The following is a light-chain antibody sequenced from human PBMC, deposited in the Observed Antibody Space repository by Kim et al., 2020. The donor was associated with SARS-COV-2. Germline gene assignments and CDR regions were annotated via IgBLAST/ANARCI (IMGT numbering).Light chain of an antibody. CDR1: QDITNY. CDR2: DAS. V-gene: IGKV1-33*01. Sequence: DIQMTQSPSSLSTSVGDRVIITCQASQDITNYLNWYQQKPGKAPKLLISDASDLETGVPSRFSGSGYGTIFSFSISTLQPEDIATYYCQQCRAVPYTFGQGTKLEI. J-gene: IGKJ2*01. CDR3: QQCRAVPYT.